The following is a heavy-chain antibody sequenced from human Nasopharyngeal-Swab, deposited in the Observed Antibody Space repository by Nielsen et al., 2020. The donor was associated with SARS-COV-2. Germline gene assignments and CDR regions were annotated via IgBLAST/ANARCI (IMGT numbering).Heavy chain of an antibody. CDR2: INAGNGNT. D-gene: IGHD3-22*01. CDR3: AISSGYYMALYYYYGIDV. V-gene: IGHV1-3*01. J-gene: IGHJ6*02. CDR1: GYTFTSYA. Sequence: ASVKVSCKASGYTFTSYAMHWVRQAPGQRLEWMGWINAGNGNTKYSQKFQGRVTITRDTSASTAYMELSSLRSEDTAVYYCAISSGYYMALYYYYGIDVWGQGTTVTVSS.